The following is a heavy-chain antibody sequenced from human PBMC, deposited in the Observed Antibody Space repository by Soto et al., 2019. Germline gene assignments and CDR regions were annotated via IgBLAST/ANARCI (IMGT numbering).Heavy chain of an antibody. CDR3: ARDRGRTTGYYYYGMDV. CDR2: INPSGGST. Sequence: ASVKVSCKASGYTFTSCYMHWLRQAPGQGLEWMGIINPSGGSTSYAQKFQGRVTMTRDTSTSTVYMELSSLRSEDTAVYYCARDRGRTTGYYYYGMDVWGQGTTVTVSS. J-gene: IGHJ6*02. D-gene: IGHD4-17*01. CDR1: GYTFTSCY. V-gene: IGHV1-46*01.